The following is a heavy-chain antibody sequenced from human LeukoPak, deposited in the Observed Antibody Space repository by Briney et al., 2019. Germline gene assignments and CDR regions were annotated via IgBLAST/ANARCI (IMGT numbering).Heavy chain of an antibody. CDR1: GFTFSSYA. D-gene: IGHD6-6*01. CDR2: ISYDGGNK. J-gene: IGHJ4*02. CDR3: ARDLVSSSIDY. Sequence: GGSLRLSCAASGFTFSSYAMHRVRQAPGKGLEWVAVISYDGGNKYYADSVKGRFTISRDNSKNTLYLQMNSLRAEDTAVYYCARDLVSSSIDYWGQRTLVTVFS. V-gene: IGHV3-30-3*01.